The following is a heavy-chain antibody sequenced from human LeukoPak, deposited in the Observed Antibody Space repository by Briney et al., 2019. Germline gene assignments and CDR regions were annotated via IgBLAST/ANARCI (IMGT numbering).Heavy chain of an antibody. J-gene: IGHJ5*02. CDR3: ARRGPTNWFDP. Sequence: PSETLSLTCTGSGGSISSYYWSWIRQPPGKGLEWIGYIYYSGSTNYNPSLKSRVTISVDTSKNQFSLKLSSVTAADTAVYYCARRGPTNWFDPWGQGTLVTVSS. CDR1: GGSISSYY. D-gene: IGHD4-11*01. CDR2: IYYSGST. V-gene: IGHV4-59*01.